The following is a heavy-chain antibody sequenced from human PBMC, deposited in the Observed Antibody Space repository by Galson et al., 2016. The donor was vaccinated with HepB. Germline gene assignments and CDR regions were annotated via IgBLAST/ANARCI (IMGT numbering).Heavy chain of an antibody. V-gene: IGHV3-73*01. Sequence: SLRLSCAASGFLFSGSAMHWVRQAPGKGLEWVCRIRNKANNYTTTHRESVKGRFAISRDDAKNMAYLQMNSLKTEDTGVYFCTTDALDHWGQGTLVTVSS. CDR3: TTDALDH. J-gene: IGHJ4*02. CDR2: IRNKANNYTT. D-gene: IGHD2-2*01. CDR1: GFLFSGSA.